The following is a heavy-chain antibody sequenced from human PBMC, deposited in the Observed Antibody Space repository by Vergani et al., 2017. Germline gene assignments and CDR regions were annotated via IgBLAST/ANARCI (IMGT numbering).Heavy chain of an antibody. J-gene: IGHJ4*02. D-gene: IGHD2-15*01. V-gene: IGHV4-34*01. CDR3: ARLGYCSGGSCYSGYYYFDY. Sequence: QVQLQQWGAGLLKPSETLSLTCAVYGGSFSGYYWSWIRQPPGKGLEWIGEINHSGSTNYNPSLKSRVTISVDTSKNQFSLKLSSVTAADTAVYYCARLGYCSGGSCYSGYYYFDYWGQGTLVTVSS. CDR1: GGSFSGYY. CDR2: INHSGST.